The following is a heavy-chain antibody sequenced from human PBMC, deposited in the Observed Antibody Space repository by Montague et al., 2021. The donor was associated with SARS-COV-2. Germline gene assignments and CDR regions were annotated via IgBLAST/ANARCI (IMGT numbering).Heavy chain of an antibody. V-gene: IGHV4-34*01. J-gene: IGHJ6*03. D-gene: IGHD2-15*01. Sequence: SETRSLTCAVHGGPFSGYYWNWIRQRPGKGLEWIGEINHGGSTNYNPSLKNRLTISADTSKNQFSLKLTSVAATDTAVYYCARLRDGVVPSPILGIGPYFTYYYMDVWGKGTTVTVS. CDR3: ARLRDGVVPSPILGIGPYFTYYYMDV. CDR2: INHGGST. CDR1: GGPFSGYY.